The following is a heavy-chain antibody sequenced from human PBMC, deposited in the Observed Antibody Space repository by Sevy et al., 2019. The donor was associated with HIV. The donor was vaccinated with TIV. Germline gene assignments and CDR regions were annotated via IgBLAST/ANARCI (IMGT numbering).Heavy chain of an antibody. V-gene: IGHV1-2*06. CDR3: ARWTSSSRPGFYQYYYGMDV. CDR1: GYTFTGYY. CDR2: INPKSGDT. D-gene: IGHD6-13*01. J-gene: IGHJ6*02. Sequence: ASVKVSCKASGYTFTGYYMHWVRQAPGQGLEWMGRINPKSGDTKYAQKFQGGVTMTRDTSISTAYMELSSLKSDDTAVYYCARWTSSSRPGFYQYYYGMDVWGQGTTVTVSS.